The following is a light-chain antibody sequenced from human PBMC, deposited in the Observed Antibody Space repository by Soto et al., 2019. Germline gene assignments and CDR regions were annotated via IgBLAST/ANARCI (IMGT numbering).Light chain of an antibody. CDR1: RSDVGGYHY. Sequence: QSVLTQPASVSGSPGQSIPMSCTGTRSDVGGYHYVSWYQQHPGKAPKLMIYGVANRPSGVSHRFSGSKSGNTASLAISGLQAEDEADYYCSSYSSTSSVVFGGGTKLTVL. J-gene: IGLJ2*01. V-gene: IGLV2-14*01. CDR3: SSYSSTSSVV. CDR2: GVA.